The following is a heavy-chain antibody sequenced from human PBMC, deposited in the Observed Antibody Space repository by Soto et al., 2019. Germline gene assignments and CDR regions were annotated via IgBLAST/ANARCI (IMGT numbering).Heavy chain of an antibody. CDR3: TRDLNGGNPFDD. D-gene: IGHD2-8*01. CDR1: GYTLPNYS. Sequence: QVQFMQSGAEVKKPGASGRLSCKPSGYTLPNYSIQWVRQAAGQGLQWLGWINPGSGYTEYSQRFQGRVTLSRDNSASTFYMDLTSLTSEDTAVYFCTRDLNGGNPFDDWGQGTLVT. J-gene: IGHJ4*02. V-gene: IGHV1-3*01. CDR2: INPGSGYT.